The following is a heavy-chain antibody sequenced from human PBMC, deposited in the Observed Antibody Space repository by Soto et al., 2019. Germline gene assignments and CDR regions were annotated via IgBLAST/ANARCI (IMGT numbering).Heavy chain of an antibody. V-gene: IGHV1-18*04. Sequence: GASVKVSCRTSGYTFTNHGINWVREAPGQGLEWMGWINPYNANTNYAQKVQGRVTMTTDTSTSTAEMDLRSLTSDDTAVYYCARDRVAGIWGDAFDIWGQGTMVTVSS. CDR3: ARDRVAGIWGDAFDI. J-gene: IGHJ3*02. CDR1: GYTFTNHG. D-gene: IGHD3-16*01. CDR2: INPYNANT.